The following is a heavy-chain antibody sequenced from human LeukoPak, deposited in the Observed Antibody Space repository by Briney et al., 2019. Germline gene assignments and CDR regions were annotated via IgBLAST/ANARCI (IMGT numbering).Heavy chain of an antibody. CDR2: ISGSSSPI. J-gene: IGHJ4*02. CDR1: GFTFSSYS. D-gene: IGHD6-13*01. Sequence: PGGSLRLSCAASGFTFSSYSMNWVRQAPGKGLEGVSYISGSSSPIYYAGSVRGRFTISRDNARNSLYLQMNSLRAEDTDVYCCARDGGIAAAGTHHFDYWGQGTLVTVSS. V-gene: IGHV3-48*01. CDR3: ARDGGIAAAGTHHFDY.